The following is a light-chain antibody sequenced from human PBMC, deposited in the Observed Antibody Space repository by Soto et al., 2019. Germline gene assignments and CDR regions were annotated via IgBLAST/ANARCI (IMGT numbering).Light chain of an antibody. J-gene: IGLJ2*01. CDR3: AAWDDSLNAVL. Sequence: QPVLTQPPSASGTPGQRVTISCSGSSSNIGSNTVYWYQQLPGTAPKLLIYNNNQRPSGVPDRFSGSKSGTSASLAISGRKSEDETDYYCAAWDDSLNAVLFGGGTKLTVL. CDR2: NNN. CDR1: SSNIGSNT. V-gene: IGLV1-44*01.